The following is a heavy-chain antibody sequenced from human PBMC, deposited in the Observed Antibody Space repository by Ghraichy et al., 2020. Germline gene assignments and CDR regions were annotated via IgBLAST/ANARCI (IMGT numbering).Heavy chain of an antibody. CDR2: ISYDGTST. Sequence: GGSLRLSCAASGFAFSTYSMHWVRQAPGKGLEWVAVISYDGTSTYYADSVKGRFTISRDNSKNTLFLQMNSLRAGDTAVYYCGRDLKSSSWSYYYYAMDVWGQGTKVTVSS. CDR1: GFAFSTYS. J-gene: IGHJ6*02. CDR3: GRDLKSSSWSYYYYAMDV. D-gene: IGHD6-13*01. V-gene: IGHV3-30-3*01.